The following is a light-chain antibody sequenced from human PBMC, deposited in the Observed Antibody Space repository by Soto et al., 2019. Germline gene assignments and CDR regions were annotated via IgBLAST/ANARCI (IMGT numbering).Light chain of an antibody. CDR3: CSYAGSYTPVV. J-gene: IGLJ2*01. CDR2: DVS. Sequence: QSALTQPRSVSGSPGQSVTISCPGTRSDVGGYNYVSWYQQHPGKAPKLMIYDVSKRPSGVPDRFSDSKSGNTASLTISGLQAEDEADYYCCSYAGSYTPVVFGGGTKLTVL. CDR1: RSDVGGYNY. V-gene: IGLV2-11*01.